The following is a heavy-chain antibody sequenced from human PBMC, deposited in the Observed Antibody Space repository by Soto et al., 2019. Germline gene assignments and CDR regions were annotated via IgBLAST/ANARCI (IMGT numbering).Heavy chain of an antibody. J-gene: IGHJ4*02. CDR3: AKAPTASAPFDY. Sequence: FQGRVTITADKSTSTAYLELTSLRSEDTAIYFCAKAPTASAPFDYWGQGTLVTVSS. V-gene: IGHV1-69*04. D-gene: IGHD2-21*02.